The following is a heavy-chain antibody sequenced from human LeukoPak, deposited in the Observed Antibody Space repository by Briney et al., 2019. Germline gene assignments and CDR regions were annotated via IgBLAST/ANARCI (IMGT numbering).Heavy chain of an antibody. CDR3: GRGYSGSYGNTFDI. CDR2: IYTSGST. V-gene: IGHV4-4*07. D-gene: IGHD1-26*01. Sequence: PSETLSLTCTVSGGSISDYYWNWIRQPAGKGLEWIGRIYTSGSTNYNPSLKSRVTMSVDTSKNQFSLKLSSVTAADTAVYHCGRGYSGSYGNTFDIWGQGTMVTVSS. J-gene: IGHJ3*02. CDR1: GGSISDYY.